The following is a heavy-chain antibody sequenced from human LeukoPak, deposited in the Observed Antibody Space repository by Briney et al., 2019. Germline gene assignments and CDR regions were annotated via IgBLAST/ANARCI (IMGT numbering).Heavy chain of an antibody. J-gene: IGHJ3*02. CDR3: ATDDYDSSVPI. Sequence: GGSLRLSCAASGFTFSDYYMSWIRQAPGKGLEWVSYISSSGSTIYYADSVKGRFTISRDNAKNSLYLQMNSLRAEDTAVYYCATDDYDSSVPIWGHGTMVTVSS. D-gene: IGHD3-22*01. CDR1: GFTFSDYY. CDR2: ISSSGSTI. V-gene: IGHV3-11*01.